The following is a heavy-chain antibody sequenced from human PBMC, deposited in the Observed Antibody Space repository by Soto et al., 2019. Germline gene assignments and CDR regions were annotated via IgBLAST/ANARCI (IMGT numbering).Heavy chain of an antibody. CDR3: ARDLEGCIDV. CDR2: ITTRTTYT. CDR1: GFNFRTYS. Sequence: GRSLRRSSAAAGFNFRTYSMNWVGQAPGRGLECVSSITTRTTYTVYADSVKGRFTISRDDAKNSLYLQMNSLRAEDTAGYYCARDLEGCIDVWGAGT. J-gene: IGHJ6*02. V-gene: IGHV3-21*01.